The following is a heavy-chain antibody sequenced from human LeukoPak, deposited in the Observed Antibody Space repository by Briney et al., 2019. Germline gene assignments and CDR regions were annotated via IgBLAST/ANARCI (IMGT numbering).Heavy chain of an antibody. CDR2: AQDGGYT. J-gene: IGHJ4*02. CDR3: ARHPFSAPFDY. Sequence: SETLSLTCTVSGGFISYHRWTWIRQPPGGGLEWIGYAQDGGYTSGNRSLKSRVTVSVDTATNQFSLKVSSVTATDTAVYYCARHPFSAPFDYWGQGILVTVSS. V-gene: IGHV4-59*08. CDR1: GGFISYHR. D-gene: IGHD6-19*01.